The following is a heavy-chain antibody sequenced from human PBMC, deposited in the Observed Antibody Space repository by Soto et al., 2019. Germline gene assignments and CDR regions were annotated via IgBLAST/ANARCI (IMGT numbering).Heavy chain of an antibody. J-gene: IGHJ5*02. CDR3: AREGFNYYDSSGYKKNWFDP. CDR2: IIPIFGTA. V-gene: IGHV1-69*13. Sequence: GASVKVSCKASGGTFSSYAISWVRQAPGQGLEWMGGIIPIFGTANYAQKFQGRVTITADESTSTAYMELSSLRSEDTAVYYCAREGFNYYDSSGYKKNWFDPWGQGTLVTVSS. CDR1: GGTFSSYA. D-gene: IGHD3-22*01.